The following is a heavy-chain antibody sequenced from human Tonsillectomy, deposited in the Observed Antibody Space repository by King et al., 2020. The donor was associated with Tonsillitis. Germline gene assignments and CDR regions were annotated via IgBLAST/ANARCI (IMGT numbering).Heavy chain of an antibody. CDR3: ARDLYSGYDFNY. J-gene: IGHJ4*02. CDR1: GASISSGGYS. V-gene: IGHV4-30-2*01. CDR2: IYHSGDT. Sequence: LQLQESGSGLVKPSQTLSLTCAVSGASISSGGYSWSWVRQPPGKGLEWIGYIYHSGDTYYNPSLKSRVTLSLYRSKNQFSLRLTPVTAADTAVYYCARDLYSGYDFNYWGQGTLVTVSS. D-gene: IGHD5-12*01.